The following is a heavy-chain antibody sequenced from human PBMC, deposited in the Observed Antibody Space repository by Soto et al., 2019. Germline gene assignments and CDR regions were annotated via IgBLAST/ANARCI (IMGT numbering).Heavy chain of an antibody. Sequence: ASVKVSCKASGYTFTSYGISWVRQAPGQGLEWMGWISAYNGNTNYAQKLQGRVTMTTDTSTSTAYMELRSLRSDDTAVYYCARHHYDFWSGYYPHFLYYYYYYGMDVWAQGTTVTVSS. V-gene: IGHV1-18*01. CDR3: ARHHYDFWSGYYPHFLYYYYYYGMDV. J-gene: IGHJ6*02. CDR1: GYTFTSYG. D-gene: IGHD3-3*01. CDR2: ISAYNGNT.